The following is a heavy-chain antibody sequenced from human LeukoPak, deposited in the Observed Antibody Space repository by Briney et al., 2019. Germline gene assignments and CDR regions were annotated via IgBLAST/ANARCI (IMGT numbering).Heavy chain of an antibody. CDR3: AREYYVDIVATIYTGDYYYYMDV. D-gene: IGHD5-12*01. J-gene: IGHJ6*03. CDR2: ISAYNGNT. Sequence: ASVKVSCKASGYTFTSYGISWVRQAPGQGLEWMGWISAYNGNTNYAQKLQGRVTMTTDTSTSTAYMELRSLRSDDTAVYYCAREYYVDIVATIYTGDYYYYMDVWGKGTTVTISS. CDR1: GYTFTSYG. V-gene: IGHV1-18*01.